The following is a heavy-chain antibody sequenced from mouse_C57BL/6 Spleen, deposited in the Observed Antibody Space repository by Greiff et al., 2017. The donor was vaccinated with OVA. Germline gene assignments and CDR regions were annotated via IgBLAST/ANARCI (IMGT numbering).Heavy chain of an antibody. CDR2: ISSGGDYI. D-gene: IGHD1-1*01. Sequence: EVQGVESGEGLVKPGGSLKLSCAASGFTFSSYAMSWVRQTPEKRLEWVAYISSGGDYIYYADTVKGRFTISRDNARNTLYLQMSSLKSEDTAMYYCTREEYYYGSTYYFDYWGQGTTLTVSS. V-gene: IGHV5-9-1*02. J-gene: IGHJ2*01. CDR1: GFTFSSYA. CDR3: TREEYYYGSTYYFDY.